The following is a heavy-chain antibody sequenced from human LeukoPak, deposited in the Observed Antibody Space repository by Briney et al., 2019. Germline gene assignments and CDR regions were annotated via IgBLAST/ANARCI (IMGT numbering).Heavy chain of an antibody. CDR3: ARRGDYGSGDLDY. Sequence: ASVKLSCKASGYTFTKYAIHWVRHAPGQSLEWMGWINAGNGNTKYSQKFQDKITITRDTTARTAYMEVGSLRFEDTAVYYCARRGDYGSGDLDYWGQGTLVTVPS. V-gene: IGHV1-3*01. J-gene: IGHJ4*02. CDR1: GYTFTKYA. D-gene: IGHD3-10*01. CDR2: INAGNGNT.